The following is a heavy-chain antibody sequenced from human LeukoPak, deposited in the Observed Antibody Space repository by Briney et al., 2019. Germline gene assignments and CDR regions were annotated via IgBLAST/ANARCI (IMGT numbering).Heavy chain of an antibody. CDR2: IYSGGST. J-gene: IGHJ6*03. D-gene: IGHD2-8*01. Sequence: GGSLRLSCAASGFTVSSNYMSWVRQAPGKGLEWVSVIYSGGSTYYADSVKGRFTISRDNSKNTLYLQMNSLRAEDTAVYYCARDLVMGSPRPGYYYYYMDVWGKGTTVTISS. CDR3: ARDLVMGSPRPGYYYYYMDV. V-gene: IGHV3-66*01. CDR1: GFTVSSNY.